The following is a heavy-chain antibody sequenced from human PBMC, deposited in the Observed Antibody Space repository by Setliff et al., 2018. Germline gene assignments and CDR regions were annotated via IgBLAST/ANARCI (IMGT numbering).Heavy chain of an antibody. CDR3: RFWSSYYKNDY. J-gene: IGHJ4*02. D-gene: IGHD3-3*01. Sequence: ASETLSLTCTVYGGSFSDYYWGWIRQSPGKRPEWIAEINQSGNTNYNPSLSSRVSVSVDTPTNQFSLKVFSVTAADTAVYYCRFWSSYYKNDYWAQGTLVTAPQ. V-gene: IGHV4-34*01. CDR1: GGSFSDYY. CDR2: INQSGNT.